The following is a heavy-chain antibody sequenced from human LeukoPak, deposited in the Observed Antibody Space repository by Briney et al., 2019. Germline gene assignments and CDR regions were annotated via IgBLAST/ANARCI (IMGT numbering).Heavy chain of an antibody. Sequence: GGSLRLSCAASGFSFNSYAMSWVRQAPGKGLEWVSAISGSGGSTYYADSVKGRFTISRDNSKNTLYLQMNSLRAEDTAVYYCAKDLHESGFGEFYDYWGQGTLVTVSS. V-gene: IGHV3-23*01. CDR3: AKDLHESGFGEFYDY. CDR2: ISGSGGST. CDR1: GFSFNSYA. D-gene: IGHD3-10*01. J-gene: IGHJ4*02.